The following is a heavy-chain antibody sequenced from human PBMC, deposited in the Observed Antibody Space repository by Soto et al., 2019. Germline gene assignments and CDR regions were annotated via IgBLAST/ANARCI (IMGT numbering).Heavy chain of an antibody. CDR2: IIPILGIA. V-gene: IGHV1-69*02. J-gene: IGHJ4*02. CDR3: ATPPNWNSSDY. CDR1: GGTFSSYT. Sequence: QVQLVQSGAEVKKPGSSVKVSCKASGGTFSSYTISWVRQAPGQGLEWMGRIIPILGIANYAQKFQGRVTITADKSPSTPYMELSSLRSEDTAVYYCATPPNWNSSDYWGQGTLVTVSS. D-gene: IGHD1-7*01.